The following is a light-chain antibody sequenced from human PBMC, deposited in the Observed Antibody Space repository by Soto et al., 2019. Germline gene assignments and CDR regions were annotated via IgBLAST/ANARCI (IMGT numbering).Light chain of an antibody. CDR3: QQRNNWPRIT. J-gene: IGKJ5*01. Sequence: EIVMTQSPATLSVSPGERATLSCRASQSVSSSYLAWYQQKPGQAPRLLIYGASSRATGIPDRFSGSGSGTDFTLTISSLEPEDFAVYYCQQRNNWPRITFGQGTRLEIK. CDR2: GAS. V-gene: IGKV3D-20*02. CDR1: QSVSSSY.